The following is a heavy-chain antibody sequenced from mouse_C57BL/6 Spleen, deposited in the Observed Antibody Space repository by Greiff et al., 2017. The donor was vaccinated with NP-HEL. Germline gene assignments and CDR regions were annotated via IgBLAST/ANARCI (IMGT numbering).Heavy chain of an antibody. CDR1: GYTFTSYW. D-gene: IGHD4-1*01. CDR3: ARWTGTDYAMDY. Sequence: VQLQQSGAELVKPGASVKMSCKASGYTFTSYWITWVKQRPGQGLEWIGDIYPGSGSTNYNEKFKSKATLTVDTSSSTAYMQLSSLTSEDSAVYYCARWTGTDYAMDYWGQGTSVTVSS. J-gene: IGHJ4*01. V-gene: IGHV1-55*01. CDR2: IYPGSGST.